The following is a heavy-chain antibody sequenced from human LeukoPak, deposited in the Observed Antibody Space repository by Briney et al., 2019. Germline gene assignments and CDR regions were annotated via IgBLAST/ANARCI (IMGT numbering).Heavy chain of an antibody. D-gene: IGHD6-19*01. CDR1: GGSISSYY. V-gene: IGHV4-59*01. Sequence: SETLSLTCTVSGGSISSYYWSWIRQPPGKGLEWIRYIYYSGSTNYNPSLKSRVTISVDTSKNQFSLKLSSVTAADTAVYYCARVPLGEYSSGWTNWFDPWGQGTLVTVSS. CDR2: IYYSGST. J-gene: IGHJ5*02. CDR3: ARVPLGEYSSGWTNWFDP.